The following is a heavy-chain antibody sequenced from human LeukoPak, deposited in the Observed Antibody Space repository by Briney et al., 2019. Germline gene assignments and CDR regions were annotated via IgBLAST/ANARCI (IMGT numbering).Heavy chain of an antibody. V-gene: IGHV3-23*01. D-gene: IGHD4-23*01. CDR2: ISGSGGNT. CDR1: GFTFSSYA. CDR3: AKDQYGGNPQYYFDY. J-gene: IGHJ4*02. Sequence: GGSLRLSCAASGFTFSSYAMSWVRQAPGKGLDWVSAISGSGGNTYYADSVKGRFTISRDNSKNTLYLQMNSLRAEDTAVYYCAKDQYGGNPQYYFDYWGQGTLVTVSS.